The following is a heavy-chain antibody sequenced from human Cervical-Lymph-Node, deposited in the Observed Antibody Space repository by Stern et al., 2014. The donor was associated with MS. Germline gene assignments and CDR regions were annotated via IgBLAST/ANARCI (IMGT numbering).Heavy chain of an antibody. V-gene: IGHV1-69*06. CDR2: IIPLFGTA. D-gene: IGHD4-17*01. J-gene: IGHJ5*02. CDR3: ATDPPLAFHPGDSVP. CDR1: GGTFSNYG. Sequence: VQLVESGAEVQRPGSSVKVSCKASGGTFSNYGISWVRQARGQGLEWMGGIIPLFGTATYAQKFQGRVSITADKSTSTAYMELSSLTSEDTAVYSCATDPPLAFHPGDSVPWGQGTLAPVSS.